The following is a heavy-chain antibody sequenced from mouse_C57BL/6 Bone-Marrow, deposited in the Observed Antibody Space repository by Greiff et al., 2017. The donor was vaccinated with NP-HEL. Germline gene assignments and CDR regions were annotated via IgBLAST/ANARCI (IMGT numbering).Heavy chain of an antibody. V-gene: IGHV5-6*01. J-gene: IGHJ1*03. CDR1: GFTFSSYG. Sequence: EVHLVESGGDLVKPGGSLKLSCAASGFTFSSYGMSWVRQTPDKRLEWVATISSGGSYTYYPDSVKGRFTISRDNAKNTLYLQMSSLKSEDTAMYYCARPGTTDFDVWGTGTTVTVSS. CDR2: ISSGGSYT. CDR3: ARPGTTDFDV. D-gene: IGHD1-1*01.